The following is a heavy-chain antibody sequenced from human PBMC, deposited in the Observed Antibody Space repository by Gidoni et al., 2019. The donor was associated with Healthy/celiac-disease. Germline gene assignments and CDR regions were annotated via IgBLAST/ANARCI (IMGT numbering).Heavy chain of an antibody. CDR2: IKSKTDGGTT. D-gene: IGHD5-18*01. Sequence: EVQLVESGGGLVKPGGSLRLSCAASGFIFSNAWMSWVRQAPGKGLEWVGRIKSKTDGGTTDYAAPVKGRFTISRDDSKNTLYLQMNSLKTEDTAVYYCTTDTLSRIQLRAGGIFDYWGQGTLVTVSS. CDR1: GFIFSNAW. V-gene: IGHV3-15*01. CDR3: TTDTLSRIQLRAGGIFDY. J-gene: IGHJ4*02.